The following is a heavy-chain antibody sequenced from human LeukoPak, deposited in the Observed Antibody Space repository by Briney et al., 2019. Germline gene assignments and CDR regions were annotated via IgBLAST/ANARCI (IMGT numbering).Heavy chain of an antibody. D-gene: IGHD3-10*02. CDR3: ARLLFETLRGSNWFDP. Sequence: GESLKISCKGSGYSFTSYWIGWVRQMPGKGLEWMGIIYPGDSDTRYSPSFQGQVTISADKSISTAYLQWSSLKASDTAMYYCARLLFETLRGSNWFDPWGQGTLVTVSS. V-gene: IGHV5-51*01. CDR2: IYPGDSDT. CDR1: GYSFTSYW. J-gene: IGHJ5*02.